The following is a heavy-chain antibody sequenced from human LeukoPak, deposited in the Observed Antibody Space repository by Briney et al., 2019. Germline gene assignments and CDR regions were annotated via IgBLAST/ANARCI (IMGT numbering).Heavy chain of an antibody. V-gene: IGHV1-2*06. Sequence: ASVKVSCKTSGYTFTGYYIYWVRQAPGQGLEWMGQITPTSGGTNYAQKFQVRGTMTRDTSITTAYMELSRLTSDDTAVYYCTRGGADYWGQGTLVTVSS. J-gene: IGHJ4*02. CDR2: ITPTSGGT. CDR3: TRGGADY. CDR1: GYTFTGYY. D-gene: IGHD1-26*01.